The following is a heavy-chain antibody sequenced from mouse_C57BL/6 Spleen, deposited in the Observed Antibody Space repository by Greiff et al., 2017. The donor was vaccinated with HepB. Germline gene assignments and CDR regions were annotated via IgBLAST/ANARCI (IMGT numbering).Heavy chain of an antibody. CDR2: IWSGGST. CDR3: AREWTETLGFAY. V-gene: IGHV2-2*01. Sequence: QVQLQQSGPGLVQPSQCLSITCTVSGFSLTSYGVHWVRQSPGKGLEWLGVIWSGGSTAYNAAFISRLSISRDNSKSQVFFKMNSLQADDTAIYYCAREWTETLGFAYWGQGTLVTVSA. CDR1: GFSLTSYG. D-gene: IGHD1-3*01. J-gene: IGHJ3*01.